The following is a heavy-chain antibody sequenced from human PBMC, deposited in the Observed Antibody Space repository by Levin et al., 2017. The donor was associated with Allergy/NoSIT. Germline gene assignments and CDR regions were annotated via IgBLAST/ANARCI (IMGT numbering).Heavy chain of an antibody. D-gene: IGHD2-2*01. J-gene: IGHJ4*02. CDR2: ISSSSSYI. CDR1: GFTFSSYS. V-gene: IGHV3-21*01. Sequence: GGSLRLSCATSGFTFSSYSMNWVRQAPGKGLEWVSSISSSSSYIYYADSVKGRFTISRDNAKNSLYLQMNSLRAEDTAVYYCARDPTPPGYCSSTSCYVVLPADSSSWYFDYWGQGTLVTVSS. CDR3: ARDPTPPGYCSSTSCYVVLPADSSSWYFDY.